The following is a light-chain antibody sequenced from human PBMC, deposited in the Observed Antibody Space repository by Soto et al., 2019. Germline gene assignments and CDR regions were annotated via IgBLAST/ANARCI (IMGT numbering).Light chain of an antibody. CDR1: QSISSW. CDR2: KAS. Sequence: DIQMTQSPSTLSASVGDRVTITCRASQSISSWLAWYQQKPGKAPKLLIYKASSLESGVPSRFSGSGSGTEFTLTISSLQPDDFATYSCQQYNSYSTFXQGPKVDI. CDR3: QQYNSYST. V-gene: IGKV1-5*03. J-gene: IGKJ1*01.